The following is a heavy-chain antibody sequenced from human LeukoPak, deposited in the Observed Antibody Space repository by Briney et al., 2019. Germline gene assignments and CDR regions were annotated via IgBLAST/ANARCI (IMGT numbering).Heavy chain of an antibody. D-gene: IGHD6-6*01. J-gene: IGHJ5*02. V-gene: IGHV1-2*06. CDR2: INPNSGGT. CDR1: GYTFTGYY. CDR3: ARGPRSIAARRGNWFDP. Sequence: AASVKVSCKASGYTFTGYYMHWVRQAPGQGLEWMGRINPNSGGTNYAQKFQGRVTMTRDTSISTAYMELSRLRSDDKAVYYCARGPRSIAARRGNWFDPWGQGTLVTVSS.